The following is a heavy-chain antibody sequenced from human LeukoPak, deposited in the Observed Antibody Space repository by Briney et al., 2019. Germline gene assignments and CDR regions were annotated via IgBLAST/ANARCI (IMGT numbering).Heavy chain of an antibody. J-gene: IGHJ4*02. V-gene: IGHV3-23*01. Sequence: GGSLRLSCAASGFTFSSYAVSWVRQAPGKGLEWVSAISGSGGSTYYADSVKGRFTISRDNSKNTLYLQMNSLRAEDTAVYYCAKDQPNHDYVWGSLVADYWGQGTLVTVSS. CDR3: AKDQPNHDYVWGSLVADY. D-gene: IGHD3-16*01. CDR1: GFTFSSYA. CDR2: ISGSGGST.